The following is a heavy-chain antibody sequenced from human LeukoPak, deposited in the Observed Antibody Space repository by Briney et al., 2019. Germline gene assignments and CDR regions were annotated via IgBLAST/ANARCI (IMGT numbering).Heavy chain of an antibody. CDR3: VPRKEWSCYMDV. J-gene: IGHJ6*03. CDR2: IRYDGSNK. CDR1: GFTFSSYG. Sequence: GGSLRLSCAASGFTFSSYGMHWVRQAPGKVLEWVAFIRYDGSNKYYADSVKGRFTISRDNSKNTLYLQMNSLRAEDTAVYYCVPRKEWSCYMDVWGKGTTVTVSS. D-gene: IGHD3-3*01. V-gene: IGHV3-30*02.